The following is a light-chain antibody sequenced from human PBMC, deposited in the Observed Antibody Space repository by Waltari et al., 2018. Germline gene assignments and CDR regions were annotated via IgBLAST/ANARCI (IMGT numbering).Light chain of an antibody. CDR1: ALSNQL. CDR2: KDT. CDR3: QSADSSGTSLL. Sequence: SYELTQPPSVSVSPGQTARITCSGDALSNQLGYWYHQKPGQAPVSVIYKDTERASGIPDGFSGSSSGTTVTLTINGVQAEDEADYYCQSADSSGTSLLFGGGTTLTVL. J-gene: IGLJ3*02. V-gene: IGLV3-25*03.